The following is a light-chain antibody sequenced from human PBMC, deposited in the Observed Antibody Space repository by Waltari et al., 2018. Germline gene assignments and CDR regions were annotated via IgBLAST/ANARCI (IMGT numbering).Light chain of an antibody. V-gene: IGLV8-61*01. J-gene: IGLJ3*02. CDR3: MLYMPSGDWM. Sequence: QTVVTQEPSFSVSPGGTLTLTCGLRSGPVSPNNFPSWYQQTPGQAPRTLIYNTNIRSSGVPDRFSGSILGNKAALVITGAQADDECDYYCMLYMPSGDWMFGGGTKLTVL. CDR1: SGPVSPNNF. CDR2: NTN.